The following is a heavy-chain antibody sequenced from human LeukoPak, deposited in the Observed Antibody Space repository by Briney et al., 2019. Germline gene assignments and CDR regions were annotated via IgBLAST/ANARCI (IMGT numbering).Heavy chain of an antibody. CDR3: ARGEIYGPGSSLFNLNWFDP. CDR2: ISAYNGNT. CDR1: GYTFTSYG. D-gene: IGHD3-10*01. V-gene: IGHV1-18*01. J-gene: IGHJ5*02. Sequence: ASVKVSCKASGYTFTSYGISWVRQAPGQGLEWMGWISAYNGNTNYAQKLQGRVTMTTDTSTSTAYMELRSLRSDDTAVYYCARGEIYGPGSSLFNLNWFDPWGQGTLVTVSS.